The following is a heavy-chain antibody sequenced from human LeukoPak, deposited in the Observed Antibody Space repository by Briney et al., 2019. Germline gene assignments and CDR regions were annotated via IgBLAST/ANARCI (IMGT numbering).Heavy chain of an antibody. CDR2: IYGSGST. D-gene: IGHD3-22*01. CDR1: GVSINKFY. V-gene: IGHV4-4*09. J-gene: IGHJ4*02. Sequence: PSETLPLTCTVSGVSINKFYWSWIRQPPGKGLEWIGYIYGSGSTNYKPSLESRVTLSVDASKNRFSLKLKSLTAADTAVYYCARVVASSGYYQTGPFDFWGQGTLVTVSS. CDR3: ARVVASSGYYQTGPFDF.